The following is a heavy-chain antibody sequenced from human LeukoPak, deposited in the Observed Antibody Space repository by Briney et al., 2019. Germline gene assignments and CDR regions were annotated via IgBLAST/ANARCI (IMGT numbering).Heavy chain of an antibody. Sequence: GGSLRLSCAASGFTVSSNYMSWVRQAPGKGLEWVSVIYSGGSTYYADSVKGRFTISRDNSKNTLYLQMNSLRAEDTAVYYCAKVKWYDILTGYYTPPRDFDYWGQGTLVTVSS. CDR3: AKVKWYDILTGYYTPPRDFDY. V-gene: IGHV3-53*01. CDR1: GFTVSSNY. J-gene: IGHJ4*02. CDR2: IYSGGST. D-gene: IGHD3-9*01.